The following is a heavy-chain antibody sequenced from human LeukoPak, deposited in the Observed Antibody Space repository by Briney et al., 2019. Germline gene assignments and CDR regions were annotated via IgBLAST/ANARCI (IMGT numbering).Heavy chain of an antibody. V-gene: IGHV3-20*01. CDR3: ARDRGDYGDYVNWFDP. D-gene: IGHD4-17*01. J-gene: IGHJ5*02. CDR2: INWNGGST. Sequence: GGSLRLSCAASGFTFDDYGMSWVRQAPGKGLEWVSGINWNGGSTGYTDSVKGRFTISRDNAKNSLYLQMNSLRAEDTALYHCARDRGDYGDYVNWFDPWGQGTLVTVSS. CDR1: GFTFDDYG.